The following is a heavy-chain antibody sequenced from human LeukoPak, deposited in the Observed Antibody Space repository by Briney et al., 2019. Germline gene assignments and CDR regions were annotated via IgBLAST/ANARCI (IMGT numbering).Heavy chain of an antibody. J-gene: IGHJ4*02. V-gene: IGHV4-59*02. Sequence: PSETLSLTCSVSGDSVTKYYWSWIRQPPGKGLEWIGYVSYDGTTNYNPSLKSRVTISVDTSKNQFSLKLSSVTAADTAVYYCARGRKRTAMVTRGNYFDYRGQGTLVTVSS. CDR2: VSYDGTT. CDR1: GDSVTKYY. D-gene: IGHD5-18*01. CDR3: ARGRKRTAMVTRGNYFDY.